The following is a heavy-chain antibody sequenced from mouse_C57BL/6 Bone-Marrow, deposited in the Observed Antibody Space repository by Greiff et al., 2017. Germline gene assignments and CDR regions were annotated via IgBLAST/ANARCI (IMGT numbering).Heavy chain of an antibody. CDR3: ARLLRRWYFDV. CDR1: GYTFTSYW. Sequence: VQLQQPGAELVRPGTSVKLSCKASGYTFTSYWMHWVKQRPGQGLEWIGVIDPSDSYTNYNQKFKGKATLTVDTSSSTAYMQLSSLTSEDFAVYYCARLLRRWYFDVWGTGTTVTVSS. D-gene: IGHD1-2*01. J-gene: IGHJ1*03. V-gene: IGHV1-59*01. CDR2: IDPSDSYT.